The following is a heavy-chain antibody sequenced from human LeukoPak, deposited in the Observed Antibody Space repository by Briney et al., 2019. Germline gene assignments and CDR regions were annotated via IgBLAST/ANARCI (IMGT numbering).Heavy chain of an antibody. Sequence: GGSLRLSCVASGFTFSDYYMSWIRQAPGKGLEWVSYISSSGSARYYTDSVKGRFTISGDNAKNSLYLQMNSLRAEDTAVYYCARKTLTTVTDWYFDLWGRGTLVTVSS. CDR3: ARKTLTTVTDWYFDL. J-gene: IGHJ2*01. V-gene: IGHV3-11*04. D-gene: IGHD4-17*01. CDR1: GFTFSDYY. CDR2: ISSSGSAR.